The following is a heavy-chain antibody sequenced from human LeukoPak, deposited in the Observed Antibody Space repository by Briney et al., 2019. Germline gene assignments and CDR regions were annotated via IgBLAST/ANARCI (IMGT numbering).Heavy chain of an antibody. D-gene: IGHD5-18*01. CDR2: IIPIFGTA. V-gene: IGHV1-69*05. CDR3: ARYDEIHTWDAFDI. Sequence: SVKVSCKASGGTFSSYAISWVRQAPGQGLEWMGGIIPIFGTANYAQKFQGRVTITTDESTSTAYMELSSLRSEDTAVYYCARYDEIHTWDAFDIWGQGTMVTVSS. J-gene: IGHJ3*02. CDR1: GGTFSSYA.